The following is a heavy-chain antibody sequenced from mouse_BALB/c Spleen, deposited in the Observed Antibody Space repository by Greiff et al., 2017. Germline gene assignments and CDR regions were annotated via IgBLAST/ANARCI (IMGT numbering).Heavy chain of an antibody. J-gene: IGHJ4*01. Sequence: EVKLVESGGGLVQPGGSLKLSCAASGFTFSSYGMSWVRQTPDKRLELVATINSNGGSTYYPDSVKGRFTISRDNAKNTLYLQMSSLKSEDTAMYYCASPNSYYAMDYWGQGTSVTVSS. CDR1: GFTFSSYG. V-gene: IGHV5-6-3*01. CDR2: INSNGGST. CDR3: ASPNSYYAMDY.